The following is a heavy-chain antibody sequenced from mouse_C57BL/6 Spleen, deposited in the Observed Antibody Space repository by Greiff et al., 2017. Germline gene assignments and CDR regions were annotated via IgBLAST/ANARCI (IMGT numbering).Heavy chain of an antibody. D-gene: IGHD3-2*02. CDR2: FYPGSGSI. J-gene: IGHJ3*01. Sequence: QVQLKQSGAELVKPGASVKLSCKASGYTFTEYTIHWVKQRSGQGLEWIGWFYPGSGSIKYNEKFKDKATLTAAKSSSTVYMVLIRLTSDDSTVYFCARHEVGSGYSWFAYWGQGTLVTVSA. CDR3: ARHEVGSGYSWFAY. CDR1: GYTFTEYT. V-gene: IGHV1-62-2*01.